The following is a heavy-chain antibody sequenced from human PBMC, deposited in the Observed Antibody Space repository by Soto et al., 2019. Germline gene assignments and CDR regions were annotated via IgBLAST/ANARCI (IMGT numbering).Heavy chain of an antibody. CDR3: ARDASLLWFGEPRRGGYYYYYYMDV. CDR1: GFTFSSYS. J-gene: IGHJ6*03. Sequence: EVQLVESGGGLVKPGGSLRLSCAASGFTFSSYSMNWVRQAPGKGPEWVSSISSSSSYIYYADSVKGRFTISRDNAKNSLYLQMNSLRAEDTAVYYCARDASLLWFGEPRRGGYYYYYYMDVWGKGTTVTVSS. D-gene: IGHD3-10*01. CDR2: ISSSSSYI. V-gene: IGHV3-21*01.